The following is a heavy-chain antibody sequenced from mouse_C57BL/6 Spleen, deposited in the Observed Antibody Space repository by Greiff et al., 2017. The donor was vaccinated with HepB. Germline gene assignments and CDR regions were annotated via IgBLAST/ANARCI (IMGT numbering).Heavy chain of an antibody. CDR3: ARGLRYPAWFAY. J-gene: IGHJ3*01. CDR2: IYPSDSET. Sequence: QVQLQQPGAELVRPGSSVKLSCKASGYTFTSYWMDWVKQRPGQGLEWIGNIYPSDSETHYNQKFKDKATLTVDKSSSTAYMQLSSLTSEDSAVYYCARGLRYPAWFAYWGQGTLVTVSA. CDR1: GYTFTSYW. D-gene: IGHD1-1*01. V-gene: IGHV1-61*01.